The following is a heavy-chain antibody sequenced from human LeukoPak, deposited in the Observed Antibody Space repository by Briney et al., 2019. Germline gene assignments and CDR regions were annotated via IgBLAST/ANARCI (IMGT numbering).Heavy chain of an antibody. V-gene: IGHV3-13*01. D-gene: IGHD6-13*01. J-gene: IGHJ4*02. CDR3: ARSPSYSSSWYALDS. CDR2: IGTTGDT. CDR1: GFTFSGYD. Sequence: PGGSLRLSCAASGFTFSGYDMHWVRQATGKGLEWVSAIGTTGDTYYSDSVRGRFTISRENAKNSLDLQMNSLRAGDTAVYYCARSPSYSSSWYALDSWGQGTLVAVSS.